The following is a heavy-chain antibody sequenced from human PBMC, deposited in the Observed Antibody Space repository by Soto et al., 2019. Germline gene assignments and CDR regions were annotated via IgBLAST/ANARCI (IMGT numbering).Heavy chain of an antibody. CDR2: TYYRSTWSY. CDR1: GDSVSTNSAT. CDR3: VRLIGNSWLDS. Sequence: SQTLSLTCAISGDSVSTNSATWDWIRQSPSRGLEWLGRTYYRSTWSYAYAVSVQGRITINPDTSNNQFSLHLSSVTPDDTAVYYCVRLIGNSWLDSLGQITPVTVSS. V-gene: IGHV6-1*01. D-gene: IGHD2-8*01. J-gene: IGHJ5*01.